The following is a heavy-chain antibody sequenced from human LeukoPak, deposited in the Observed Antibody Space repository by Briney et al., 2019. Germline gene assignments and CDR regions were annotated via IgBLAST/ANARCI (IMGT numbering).Heavy chain of an antibody. CDR3: ARRSYNSPFRY. CDR2: IYYNGNT. J-gene: IGHJ4*02. CDR1: GGSIETYNYY. Sequence: PSETLSLTCAVSGGSIETYNYYWAWIRQPPGKGLEWLATIYYNGNTYYNPSLNSRVIISVDTSRNDFSLKVNSVTAADTAVYYCARRSYNSPFRYWGQGTPVTVSS. V-gene: IGHV4-39*02. D-gene: IGHD5-24*01.